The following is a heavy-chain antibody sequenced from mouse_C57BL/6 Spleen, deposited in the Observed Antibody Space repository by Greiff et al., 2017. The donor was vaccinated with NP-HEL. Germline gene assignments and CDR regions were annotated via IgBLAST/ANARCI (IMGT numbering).Heavy chain of an antibody. CDR1: GFTFSDYY. J-gene: IGHJ2*01. CDR3: ARERDYYGSRNYFDY. Sequence: EVKLVESEGGLVQPGSSMKLSCTASGFTFSDYYMAWVRQVPEKGLEWVANINYDGSSTYYLDSLKSRFIISRDNAKNILYLQMSSLKSEDTATYYCARERDYYGSRNYFDYWGQGTTLTVSS. V-gene: IGHV5-16*01. CDR2: INYDGSST. D-gene: IGHD1-1*01.